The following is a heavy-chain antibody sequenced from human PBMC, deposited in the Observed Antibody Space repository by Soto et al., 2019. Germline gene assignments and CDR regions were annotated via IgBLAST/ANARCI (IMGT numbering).Heavy chain of an antibody. Sequence: PGGSLRLSCSASGFTFSMFSMHWVRQAPGKGLEYVSGISSNGDSTYYADSVKGRFTISRDNSKNTLYLQMSSLRAVDTAVYYCVHPRSTVQIPPTWGQGXLVTV. CDR3: VHPRSTVQIPPT. CDR2: ISSNGDST. D-gene: IGHD4-17*01. V-gene: IGHV3-64D*06. J-gene: IGHJ5*02. CDR1: GFTFSMFS.